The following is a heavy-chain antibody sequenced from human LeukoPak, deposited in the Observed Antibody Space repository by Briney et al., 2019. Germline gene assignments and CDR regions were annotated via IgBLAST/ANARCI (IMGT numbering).Heavy chain of an antibody. CDR2: ISWNSGSI. Sequence: PGRSLRLSCAASGFTFDDYAMHWVRQAPGKGLEWVSGISWNSGSIGYADSVKGRFTISRDNAKNSLYLQMNSLRAEDTALYYCAKGRSGYYYGSAFDIWGQGTMVTVSS. V-gene: IGHV3-9*01. J-gene: IGHJ3*02. CDR1: GFTFDDYA. CDR3: AKGRSGYYYGSAFDI. D-gene: IGHD3-22*01.